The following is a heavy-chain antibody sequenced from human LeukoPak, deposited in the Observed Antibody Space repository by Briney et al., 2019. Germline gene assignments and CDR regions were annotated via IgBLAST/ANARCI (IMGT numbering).Heavy chain of an antibody. D-gene: IGHD3-22*01. CDR3: ARVSYDSSGYYVSELDY. CDR1: GYTFTSYG. Sequence: APVKVSCKASGYTFTSYGISWVRQAPGQGLEWMGWISAYNGNTNYAQKLQGRVTMTTDTSTSTAYMELRSLRSDDTAVYYCARVSYDSSGYYVSELDYWGQGTLVTVSS. CDR2: ISAYNGNT. J-gene: IGHJ4*02. V-gene: IGHV1-18*01.